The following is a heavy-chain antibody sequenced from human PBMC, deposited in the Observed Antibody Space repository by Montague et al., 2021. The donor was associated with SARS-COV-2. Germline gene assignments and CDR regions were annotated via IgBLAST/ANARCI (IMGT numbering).Heavy chain of an antibody. CDR1: GGSISSSSYY. Sequence: SETLSLTCTVSGGSISSSSYYWGWMRQPPGKGLVWIGCIYYSGSTNYNLSIKSRVTISVDTYKNQFSLKLSSATAADTAVYYCAGGPAATYYYGMHVWGQGTTVAV. D-gene: IGHD2-15*01. J-gene: IGHJ6*02. CDR3: AGGPAATYYYGMHV. CDR2: IYYSGST. V-gene: IGHV4-39*07.